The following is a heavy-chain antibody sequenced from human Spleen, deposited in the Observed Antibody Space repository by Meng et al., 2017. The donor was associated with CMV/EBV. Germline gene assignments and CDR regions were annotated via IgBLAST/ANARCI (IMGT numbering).Heavy chain of an antibody. Sequence: SVKVSCKTSGFIFTSSAVQWVRQARGQRLEWIGWIVVGSGNTKCAQKFQERVTITRDTSTSTAYMELSSLRSEDTAVYYCARGGFCSSTTCYYRREDYYYYGMDVWGQGTTVTVSS. CDR3: ARGGFCSSTTCYYRREDYYYYGMDV. D-gene: IGHD2-2*01. CDR2: IVVGSGNT. V-gene: IGHV1-58*01. CDR1: GFIFTSSA. J-gene: IGHJ6*02.